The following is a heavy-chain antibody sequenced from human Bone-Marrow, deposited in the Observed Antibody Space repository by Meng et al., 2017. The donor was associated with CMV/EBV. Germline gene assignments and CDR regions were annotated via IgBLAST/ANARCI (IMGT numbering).Heavy chain of an antibody. CDR3: ARSCSRTSCYTGDY. D-gene: IGHD2-2*02. J-gene: IGHJ4*02. Sequence: GESLKISCAAPGFTFSDHYMDWVRQAPGKGLEWVGRTRNKANSYTTEYAASVKGRFIVSRDESKNSLYLQMNSLKTEDTAVYYCARSCSRTSCYTGDYWGQGTLVTVSS. CDR1: GFTFSDHY. V-gene: IGHV3-72*01. CDR2: TRNKANSYTT.